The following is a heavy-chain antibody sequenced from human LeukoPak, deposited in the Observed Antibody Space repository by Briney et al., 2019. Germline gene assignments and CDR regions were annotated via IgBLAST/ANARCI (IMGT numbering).Heavy chain of an antibody. Sequence: GGSLRLSCAASGFTFSSYWMHWVRQSPGGGLVWVSGMNTDGTNTRIADSAKGQFTISRDNAKNTVYLQMNSLRPEDTAVYYCARGSGNYYFDHWGQGTLVTVSS. CDR2: MNTDGTNT. V-gene: IGHV3-74*01. CDR1: GFTFSSYW. J-gene: IGHJ4*02. CDR3: ARGSGNYYFDH. D-gene: IGHD1-26*01.